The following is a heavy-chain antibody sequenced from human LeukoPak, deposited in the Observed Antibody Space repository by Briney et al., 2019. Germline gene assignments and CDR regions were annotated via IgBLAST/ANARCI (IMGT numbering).Heavy chain of an antibody. CDR1: GGSISSGDYY. V-gene: IGHV4-30-4*01. Sequence: SETLSLTCTVSGGSISSGDYYWSWIRQPPGKGLEWIGYIYYSGSTYYNPSLKSRVTISVDTSKNQFSLKLSSLTAADTAVYYCARELLLNYYFDYWGQGTLVTVSS. CDR2: IYYSGST. J-gene: IGHJ4*02. D-gene: IGHD3-22*01. CDR3: ARELLLNYYFDY.